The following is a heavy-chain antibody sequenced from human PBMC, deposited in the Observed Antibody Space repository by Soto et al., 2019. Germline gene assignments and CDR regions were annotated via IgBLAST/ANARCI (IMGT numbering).Heavy chain of an antibody. CDR1: GFTFSDHY. D-gene: IGHD3-3*01. J-gene: IGHJ3*02. CDR3: ASLVYGYYTSLDAFDI. CDR2: TRNKANSYTT. V-gene: IGHV3-72*01. Sequence: GGSLRLSCAASGFTFSDHYMDWVRQAPGKGLEWVGRTRNKANSYTTEYAASVKGRFTISRDDSKNSLYLQMNSLKTEDTAVYYCASLVYGYYTSLDAFDIWGQGTMVTVSS.